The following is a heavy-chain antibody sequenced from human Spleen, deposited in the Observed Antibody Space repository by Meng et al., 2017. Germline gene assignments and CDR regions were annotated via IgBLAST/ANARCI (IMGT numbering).Heavy chain of an antibody. D-gene: IGHD3-16*01. CDR3: AGGGNWFDP. Sequence: VQLVESGGGVVQPGRSLRLSCAASGFTFSSYAMTWVRQAPGEGLEWVSSIGDSGGGTYYADSVKGRFTISRDNTKNTVYLQMNSLRVDDTAVYYCAGGGNWFDPWGLGTLVTVSS. CDR2: IGDSGGGT. J-gene: IGHJ5*02. CDR1: GFTFSSYA. V-gene: IGHV3-23*04.